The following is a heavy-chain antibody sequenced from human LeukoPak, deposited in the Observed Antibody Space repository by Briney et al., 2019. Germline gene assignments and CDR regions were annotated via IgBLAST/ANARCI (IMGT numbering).Heavy chain of an antibody. V-gene: IGHV6-1*01. Sequence: SQTLSLTCAISGDSVSSNSAAWTWIRQSPSRGLEWLGRTYYRSKWYNDYAVSVKSRITINPDTSKNQFSLQLNSVTPEDTAVYYCARAGRGYSGYDYNYYYYGMDVWGQGTTVTVSS. CDR2: TYYRSKWYN. J-gene: IGHJ6*02. CDR3: ARAGRGYSGYDYNYYYYGMDV. D-gene: IGHD5-12*01. CDR1: GDSVSSNSAA.